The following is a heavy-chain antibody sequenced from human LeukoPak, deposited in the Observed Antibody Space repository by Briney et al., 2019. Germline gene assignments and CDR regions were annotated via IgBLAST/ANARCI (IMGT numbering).Heavy chain of an antibody. CDR1: GFTFSSYA. V-gene: IGHV3-23*01. CDR2: ISGSGGST. J-gene: IGHJ4*02. CDR3: AKGPLAGIAVAGSDYFDY. Sequence: PGGSLRLSCAASGFTFSSYAMSWVRQAPGKGLEWVSAISGSGGSTYYADSVKGRFTISRDNSKNTLYLQMNSLRAEDTAVYYCAKGPLAGIAVAGSDYFDYWGQGTLVTVSS. D-gene: IGHD6-19*01.